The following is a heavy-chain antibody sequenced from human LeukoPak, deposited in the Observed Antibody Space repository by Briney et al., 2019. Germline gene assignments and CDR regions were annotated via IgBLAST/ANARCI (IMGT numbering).Heavy chain of an antibody. Sequence: GGSLRLSCVVSGFTVSSNYMSWFRQAPGKGLEWVSVIYSGGSTYYADSVKGRFTISRDNAKNSLYLQMNSLRDEDTAVYYCARIGSSGDFDHWGQGTLVTVSS. D-gene: IGHD3-10*01. CDR1: GFTVSSNY. J-gene: IGHJ4*02. V-gene: IGHV3-66*01. CDR2: IYSGGST. CDR3: ARIGSSGDFDH.